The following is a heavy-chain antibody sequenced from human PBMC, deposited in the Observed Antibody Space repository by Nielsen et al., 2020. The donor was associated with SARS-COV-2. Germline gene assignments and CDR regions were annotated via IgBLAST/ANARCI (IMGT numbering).Heavy chain of an antibody. CDR1: GGSISSSSYY. CDR3: ARHKGFGAFDI. J-gene: IGHJ3*02. V-gene: IGHV4-39*01. D-gene: IGHD3-16*01. CDR2: IYYSGGT. Sequence: GSLRLSCTVSGGSISSSSYYWGWIRQPPGKGLEWIGSIYYSGGTYYNPSLKSRVTISVDTSKNQFSLKLSSVTAADTAVYYCARHKGFGAFDIWGQGTMVTVSS.